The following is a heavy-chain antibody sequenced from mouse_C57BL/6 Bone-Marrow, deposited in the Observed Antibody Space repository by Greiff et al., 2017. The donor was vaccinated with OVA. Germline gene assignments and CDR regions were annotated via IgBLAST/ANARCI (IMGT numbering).Heavy chain of an antibody. Sequence: EVKLMESGPGLVKPSQSLSLTCSVTGYSITSGYYWNWIRQFPGNKLEWRGYISYDGSKNYNPSLKNRISITRDTSKNQFVLKLNSVTTEDTATYYCARENYSYYFDYWGQGTTLTVSS. CDR1: GYSITSGYY. CDR3: ARENYSYYFDY. CDR2: ISYDGSK. J-gene: IGHJ2*01. V-gene: IGHV3-6*01. D-gene: IGHD1-1*02.